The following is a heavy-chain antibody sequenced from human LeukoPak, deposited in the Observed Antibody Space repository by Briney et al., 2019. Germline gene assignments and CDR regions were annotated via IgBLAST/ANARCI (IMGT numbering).Heavy chain of an antibody. Sequence: GSLRLSCAASGFTFSSYAMHWVRQAPGKGLKWIGCIYHNGSTYYNPSLKSRVTISVDTSKNQFSLKLSSVTAADTAVYYCARGGPYYGDYLNWFDPWGQGTLVTVSS. CDR2: IYHNGST. V-gene: IGHV4-38-2*01. CDR3: ARGGPYYGDYLNWFDP. CDR1: GFTFSSYA. J-gene: IGHJ5*02. D-gene: IGHD4-17*01.